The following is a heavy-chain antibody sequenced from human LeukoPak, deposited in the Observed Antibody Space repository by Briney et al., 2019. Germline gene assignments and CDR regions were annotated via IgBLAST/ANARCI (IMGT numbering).Heavy chain of an antibody. CDR2: ISAYNGNT. Sequence: GASVKVSCKASGYTFTSYGISWVRQAPGQGLEWMGWISAYNGNTNYAQKLQGRVTMTTDTSTSTAYMELRSLRSEDTAVYYCATVRRYYDSSGYWDYWGQGTLVTVSS. CDR3: ATVRRYYDSSGYWDY. V-gene: IGHV1-18*01. J-gene: IGHJ4*02. D-gene: IGHD3-22*01. CDR1: GYTFTSYG.